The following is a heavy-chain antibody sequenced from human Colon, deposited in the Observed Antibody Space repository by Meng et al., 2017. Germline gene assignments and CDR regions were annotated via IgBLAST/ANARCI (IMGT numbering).Heavy chain of an antibody. Sequence: QVQLQESGPGLVKPSHTLSLTFTISNGSINSSDYYWNWIRQPPGKGPEWLGYIHSSGNTYYTPSLKSRLAMSLDTSKNQFSLRLTSVTAADTAVYYCARNPVIPDARTVDFWGQGALVTVSS. CDR3: ARNPVIPDARTVDF. CDR1: NGSINSSDYY. J-gene: IGHJ4*02. V-gene: IGHV4-30-4*01. D-gene: IGHD2-2*01. CDR2: IHSSGNT.